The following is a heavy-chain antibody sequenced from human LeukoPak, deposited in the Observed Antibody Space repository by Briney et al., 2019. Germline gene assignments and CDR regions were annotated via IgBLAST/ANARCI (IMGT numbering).Heavy chain of an antibody. D-gene: IGHD1-1*01. CDR3: ARGEYSGSD. J-gene: IGHJ4*02. V-gene: IGHV4-59*01. CDR2: IYYSGSGST. CDR1: GGSISSYY. Sequence: SETLSLTCTVSGGSISSYYWSWIRQPPGKGLEWIGYIYYSGSGSTNYNPSLKNRVTISVDTSKNQLSLKLSSVTAADTAVYYCARGEYSGSDWGQGTLVTVSS.